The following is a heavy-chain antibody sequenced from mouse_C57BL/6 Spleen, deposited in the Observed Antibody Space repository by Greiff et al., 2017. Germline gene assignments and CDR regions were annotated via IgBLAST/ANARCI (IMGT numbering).Heavy chain of an antibody. D-gene: IGHD2-3*01. Sequence: EVQLVESGGGLVQPGGSLSLSCAASGFTFTDYYMSWVRQPPGKALEWLGFIRNKANGYTTEYSASVKGRFTISRDNSQSILYLQMNALRAEDSATYYCARYKGWLLRGYFDVWGTGTTVTVSS. J-gene: IGHJ1*03. V-gene: IGHV7-3*01. CDR1: GFTFTDYY. CDR3: ARYKGWLLRGYFDV. CDR2: IRNKANGYTT.